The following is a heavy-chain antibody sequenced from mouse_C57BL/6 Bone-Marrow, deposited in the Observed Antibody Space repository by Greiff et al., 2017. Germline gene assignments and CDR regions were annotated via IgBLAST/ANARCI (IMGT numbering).Heavy chain of an antibody. D-gene: IGHD2-3*01. CDR2: IDPSDSYT. CDR1: GYTFTRYW. J-gene: IGHJ3*01. Sequence: QVQLQQPGAELVMPGASVKLSCKASGYTFTRYWMHWVKQRPGQGLEWIGEIDPSDSYTNYNQKFKGKSTLTVDKSSSTAYMQLSSLSSEDSAVYYCARDFGYYVWFAYWGQGTLVTVSA. V-gene: IGHV1-69*01. CDR3: ARDFGYYVWFAY.